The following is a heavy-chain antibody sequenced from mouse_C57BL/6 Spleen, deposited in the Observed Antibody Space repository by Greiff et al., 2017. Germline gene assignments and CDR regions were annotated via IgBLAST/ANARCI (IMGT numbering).Heavy chain of an antibody. CDR2: IYPRSGNT. J-gene: IGHJ1*03. D-gene: IGHD1-3*01. V-gene: IGHV1-81*01. CDR3: AIEEDNYCWYFDV. Sequence: VQLQQSGAELARPGASVKLSCKASGYTFTSYGISWVKQRTGKGLEWIGEIYPRSGNTYYNEKFKGKATMTADKSYSTAYMELRRLTSEDSAVYFGAIEEDNYCWYFDVWGTGTTVTVSS. CDR1: GYTFTSYG.